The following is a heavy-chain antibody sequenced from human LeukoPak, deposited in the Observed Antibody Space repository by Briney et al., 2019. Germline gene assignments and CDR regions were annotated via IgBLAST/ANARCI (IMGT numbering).Heavy chain of an antibody. D-gene: IGHD3-3*01. CDR3: ARQWSGYLYYFDY. Sequence: SVKVSCKASGGTFSCYAISWVRQAPGQGLEWMGGIIPIFGTANYAQKFQGRVTITTDESTSTAYMELSSLRSEDTAVYYCARQWSGYLYYFDYWGQGTLVTVSS. J-gene: IGHJ4*02. CDR2: IIPIFGTA. V-gene: IGHV1-69*05. CDR1: GGTFSCYA.